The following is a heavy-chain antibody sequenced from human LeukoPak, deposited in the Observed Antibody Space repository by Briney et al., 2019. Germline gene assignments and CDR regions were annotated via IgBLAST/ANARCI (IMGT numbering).Heavy chain of an antibody. V-gene: IGHV1-8*01. CDR2: MNPNSGNT. D-gene: IGHD2-2*01. Sequence: ASVKVSCKASGYRFSSYEITWVRRATGQGLEWMGWMNPNSGNTGLAQKFQGRLTMTRNTSTGTAYMELSSLRSEDTAVYYCARDVVAARRNYYYYMDVWGKGTTVTVSS. CDR3: ARDVVAARRNYYYYMDV. J-gene: IGHJ6*03. CDR1: GYRFSSYE.